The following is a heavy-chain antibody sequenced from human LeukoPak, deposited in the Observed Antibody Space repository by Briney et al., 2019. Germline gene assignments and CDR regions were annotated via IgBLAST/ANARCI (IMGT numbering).Heavy chain of an antibody. V-gene: IGHV3-21*01. Sequence: GGSLRLSCAASGFTLSSYTMDWVRQAPGKGLEWVSSNADSLKGRFTISRDNAKNSLYLQMNSLRAEDTAVYYCARRSYCGGDCYGSDAFDIWGQGTKVTVSS. D-gene: IGHD2-21*02. J-gene: IGHJ3*02. CDR3: ARRSYCGGDCYGSDAFDI. CDR1: GFTLSSYT.